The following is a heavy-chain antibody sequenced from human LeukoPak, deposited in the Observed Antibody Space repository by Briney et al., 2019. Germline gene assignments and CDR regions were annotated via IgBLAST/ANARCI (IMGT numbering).Heavy chain of an antibody. Sequence: SGTLSLTCTVSGGSISSGDYYWSWICQPPGKGLEWIGYIYYSGSTYYNPSLKSRVTISVDTSKNQFSLKLSSVTAADTAVYYCASQITMVRGVPGWFDPWGQGTLVTVSS. D-gene: IGHD3-10*01. J-gene: IGHJ5*02. CDR3: ASQITMVRGVPGWFDP. CDR1: GGSISSGDYY. CDR2: IYYSGST. V-gene: IGHV4-30-4*01.